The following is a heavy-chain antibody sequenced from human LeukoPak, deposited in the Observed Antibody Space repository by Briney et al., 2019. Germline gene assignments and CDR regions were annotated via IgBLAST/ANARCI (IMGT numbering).Heavy chain of an antibody. CDR3: ARYLRGCSGGSGYVY. CDR1: GGTFSSYA. D-gene: IGHD2-15*01. Sequence: ASVKVSCKASGGTFSSYAISWVRQAPGQGLEWMGRIIPIFGTANYTQKFQGRVTITADESTSTAYMELSSLRSEDTAVYYCARYLRGCSGGSGYVYWGQGTLVTVSS. CDR2: IIPIFGTA. V-gene: IGHV1-69*13. J-gene: IGHJ4*02.